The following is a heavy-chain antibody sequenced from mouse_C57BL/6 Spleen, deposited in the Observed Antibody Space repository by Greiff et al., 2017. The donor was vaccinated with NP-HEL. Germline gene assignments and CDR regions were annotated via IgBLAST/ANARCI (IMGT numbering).Heavy chain of an antibody. D-gene: IGHD1-1*01. CDR1: GYTFTSYW. Sequence: VQLQQPGAELVKPGASVKLSCKASGYTFTSYWMHWVKQRPGRGLEWIGRIDPNSGGTKYNEKFQSKATLTVDKPSSTAYMQRSILTSEDSAVYYGARSFITTVDYAMDYWGQGTSVTVSS. J-gene: IGHJ4*01. V-gene: IGHV1-72*01. CDR2: IDPNSGGT. CDR3: ARSFITTVDYAMDY.